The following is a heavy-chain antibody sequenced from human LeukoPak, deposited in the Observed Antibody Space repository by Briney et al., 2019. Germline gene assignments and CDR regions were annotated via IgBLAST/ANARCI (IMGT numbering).Heavy chain of an antibody. J-gene: IGHJ4*02. D-gene: IGHD3-22*01. Sequence: PGGSLRLSCAASKFSVSNNYMTWVRQAPGKGLEWVAVISYDGSNKYYADSVKGRFTISRDNSKNTLYLQMNSLRAEDTAVYYCAILMVSTNYYDSSGYYSGDYWGQGTLVTVSS. CDR2: ISYDGSNK. V-gene: IGHV3-30*03. CDR1: KFSVSNNY. CDR3: AILMVSTNYYDSSGYYSGDY.